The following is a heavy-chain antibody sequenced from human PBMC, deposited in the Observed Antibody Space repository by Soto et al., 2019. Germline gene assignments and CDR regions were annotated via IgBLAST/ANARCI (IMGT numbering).Heavy chain of an antibody. Sequence: QVQLVQSGAEVKKPGSSVKVSCKASGGTFSSYAITWVRQAPGQWLEWMGGIIPIFDTTNYAQKFQGRVTIAADESTSTAYMELSSLRSEDTAVYYCARAMGASIRDRICSADACYMAGGYWGQGTLVTVSS. CDR3: ARAMGASIRDRICSADACYMAGGY. CDR1: GGTFSSYA. CDR2: IIPIFDTT. J-gene: IGHJ4*02. D-gene: IGHD2-15*01. V-gene: IGHV1-69*01.